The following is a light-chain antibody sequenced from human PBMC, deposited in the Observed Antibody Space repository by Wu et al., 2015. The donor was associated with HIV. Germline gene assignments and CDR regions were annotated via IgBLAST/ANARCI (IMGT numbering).Light chain of an antibody. V-gene: IGKV3-15*01. J-gene: IGKJ2*01. CDR1: QSVSSN. Sequence: EILATQSPAILSVSPGERATLSCRATQSVSSNLAWYLQKPGQAPRLFIFGASTRATGIPARFSGGGSGTEFTLTISSLQSEDFGVYYCQQYNNWPYTFGQGTKLEIK. CDR3: QQYNNWPYT. CDR2: GAS.